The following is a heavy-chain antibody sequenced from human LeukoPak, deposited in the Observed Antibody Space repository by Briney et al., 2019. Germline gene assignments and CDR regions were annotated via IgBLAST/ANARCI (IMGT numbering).Heavy chain of an antibody. D-gene: IGHD2-8*02. Sequence: LAGASHTLSYVASGFTFGDSAMPSVRQAPGKGLGWVSGMSVNRDSIGYADSVKGRFTIFRDNAKNSLYLQMNSLRPEDTALYYCVKDKTGGSYYYMGVWGKGTTVTVSS. J-gene: IGHJ6*03. CDR1: GFTFGDSA. V-gene: IGHV3-9*01. CDR3: VKDKTGGSYYYMGV. CDR2: MSVNRDSI.